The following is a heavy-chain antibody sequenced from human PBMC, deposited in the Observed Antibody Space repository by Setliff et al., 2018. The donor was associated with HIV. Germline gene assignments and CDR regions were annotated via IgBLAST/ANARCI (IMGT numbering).Heavy chain of an antibody. CDR2: IVYSGRT. Sequence: PSETLSLTCTVSGGSITSGGYYWSWIRQHPGKGLEWIGYIVYSGRTYYNPSLKSRVSISVDASKNQFSLRLSSVTAADTAVYYCARDGIGVWGKGTTVTVSS. D-gene: IGHD1-26*01. V-gene: IGHV4-31*02. J-gene: IGHJ6*04. CDR1: GGSITSGGYY. CDR3: ARDGIGV.